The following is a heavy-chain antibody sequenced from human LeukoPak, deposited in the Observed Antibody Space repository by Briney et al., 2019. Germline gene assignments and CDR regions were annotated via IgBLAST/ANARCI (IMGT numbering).Heavy chain of an antibody. CDR1: GGSISSGGYY. CDR2: IYYSRST. J-gene: IGHJ6*02. V-gene: IGHV4-31*03. CDR3: AREKGVRGGNTYYYYYGMDV. Sequence: SETLSLTCTVSGGSISSGGYYWSWIRQHPGKGLEWFGYIYYSRSTYYNPSLKSRVTISVDTSKNQFSLKLSSVTAADTAVYYCAREKGVRGGNTYYYYYGMDVWGQGTTVTVSS. D-gene: IGHD3-10*01.